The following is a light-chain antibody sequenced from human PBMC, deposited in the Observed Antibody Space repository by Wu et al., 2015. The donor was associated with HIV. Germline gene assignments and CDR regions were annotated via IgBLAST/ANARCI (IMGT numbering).Light chain of an antibody. CDR2: GAS. Sequence: EIVLTQSPDTLALSPGDRATLSCRASQSVINNFLGWYQQKPGQPPRLLIYGASSRATGIPDRFSGSGSGTNFTLTISRLEPEDFAVYSCQQYGSSPQTFGQGTKVEVK. J-gene: IGKJ1*01. V-gene: IGKV3-20*01. CDR1: QSVINNF. CDR3: QQYGSSPQT.